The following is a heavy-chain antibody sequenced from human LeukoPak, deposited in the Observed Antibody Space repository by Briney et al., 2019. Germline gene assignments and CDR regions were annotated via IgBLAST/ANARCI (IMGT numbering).Heavy chain of an antibody. Sequence: PGGSLRLSCAASGFTFSSYSMNWVRQAPGKGLEWVSSISSSSSYIYYADSVKGRFTISRDNAKNSLYLQMNSLRAEDTAVYYCARPLWFGENTDAFDIWGQGTMVTVSS. D-gene: IGHD3-10*01. V-gene: IGHV3-21*01. CDR1: GFTFSSYS. CDR3: ARPLWFGENTDAFDI. CDR2: ISSSSSYI. J-gene: IGHJ3*02.